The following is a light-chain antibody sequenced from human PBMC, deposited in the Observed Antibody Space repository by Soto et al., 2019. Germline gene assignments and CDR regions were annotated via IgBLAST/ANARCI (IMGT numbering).Light chain of an antibody. CDR1: SSVVGGYNF. CDR2: DVT. CDR3: SSYTSISTCV. V-gene: IGLV2-14*01. Sequence: QSVLTQPASVSGSPGQSITISCTGTSSVVGGYNFVSWYQQHPDKAPKLMIYDVTNRPSGVSNRFSGSKSGNTASLTISGLQAEDEADYYCSSYTSISTCVFGTGTKVTVL. J-gene: IGLJ1*01.